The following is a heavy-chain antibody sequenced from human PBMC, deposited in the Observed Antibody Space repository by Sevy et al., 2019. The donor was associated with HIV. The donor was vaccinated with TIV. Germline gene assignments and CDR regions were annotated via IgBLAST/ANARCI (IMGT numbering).Heavy chain of an antibody. CDR2: ISGSGGST. J-gene: IGHJ4*02. Sequence: GGSLRLSCAASGFTFSSYAMSWVHQAPGKGLEWVSAISGSGGSTYYADSVKSRFTISRDNSKNTLYLQMNSLRAEDTAVYYCAKDRPIAAAGKIDYWGQGTLVTVSS. D-gene: IGHD6-13*01. CDR3: AKDRPIAAAGKIDY. V-gene: IGHV3-23*01. CDR1: GFTFSSYA.